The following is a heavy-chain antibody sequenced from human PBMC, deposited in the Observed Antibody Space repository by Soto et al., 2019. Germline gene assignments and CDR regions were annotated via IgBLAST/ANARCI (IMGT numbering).Heavy chain of an antibody. CDR3: ARVKLAGRGSFHD. CDR2: IYHSGNT. D-gene: IGHD3-10*01. V-gene: IGHV4-38-2*01. J-gene: IGHJ4*02. CDR1: GYSITNGYY. Sequence: SETLSLTCAVSGYSITNGYYWGWIRQPPGKGLAWIGSIYHSGNTYYNPSLKSRVTLSIDTPTNQFSLKLRSVTAADMAMYYCARVKLAGRGSFHDWGQGTLVTVSS.